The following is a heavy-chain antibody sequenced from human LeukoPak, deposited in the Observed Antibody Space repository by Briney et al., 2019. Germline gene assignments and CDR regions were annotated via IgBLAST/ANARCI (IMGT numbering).Heavy chain of an antibody. V-gene: IGHV3-7*01. CDR3: AKDEVGGHFEY. CDR1: GFTFRSFY. CDR2: VNENGRET. Sequence: GGSLRLSCAASGFTFRSFYMSWVRQAPGKGLEWVAKVNENGRETHYADSVEGRFTISRDNAKNSVSLQMNNVRADDTAVYYCAKDEVGGHFEYWGQGILVTVSS. J-gene: IGHJ4*02.